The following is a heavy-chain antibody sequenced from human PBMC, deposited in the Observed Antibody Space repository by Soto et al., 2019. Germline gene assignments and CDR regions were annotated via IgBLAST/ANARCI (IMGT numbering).Heavy chain of an antibody. CDR3: ARVTYYYGSGSYYNFDY. V-gene: IGHV4-59*01. J-gene: IGHJ4*02. CDR1: GGSISSYY. D-gene: IGHD3-10*01. CDR2: IYYSGST. Sequence: QVQLQESGPGLVKPSETLSLTCTVSGGSISSYYWSWIRQPPGKGLEWIGYIYYSGSTNYNPSLKSRVTISEDTSKNQFSLKLSSVTAADTAVYYCARVTYYYGSGSYYNFDYWGQGTLVTVSS.